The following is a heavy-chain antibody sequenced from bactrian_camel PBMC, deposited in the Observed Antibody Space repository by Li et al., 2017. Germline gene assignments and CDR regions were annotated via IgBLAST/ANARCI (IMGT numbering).Heavy chain of an antibody. CDR2: IISDGGRT. J-gene: IGHJ6*01. CDR1: GFTFRSTG. Sequence: VQLVESGGGLVHPGGSLQLSCAASGFTFRSTGMSWVRQAPGKGLEWVSHIISDGGRTFYRDSVKGRFTISRDNAKNTVYLQLNSLQTEDMAMYYCAKAPELETMDSWGQGTQVTVS. CDR3: AKAPELETMDS. V-gene: IGHV3S40*01. D-gene: IGHD4*01.